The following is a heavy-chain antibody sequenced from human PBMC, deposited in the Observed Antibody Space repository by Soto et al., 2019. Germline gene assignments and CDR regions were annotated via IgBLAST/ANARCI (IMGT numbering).Heavy chain of an antibody. CDR2: INHSGST. CDR1: GGSFSGYY. D-gene: IGHD3-3*01. Sequence: PSETLSLTWAVYGGSFSGYYWSWIRQPPGKGLEWIGEINHSGSTNYNPSLKSRVTISVDTSKNQFSLKLSSVTAADTAVYYCARGVLSPYDFWSGYYARVNFDYWGQGTLVTVSS. CDR3: ARGVLSPYDFWSGYYARVNFDY. J-gene: IGHJ4*02. V-gene: IGHV4-34*01.